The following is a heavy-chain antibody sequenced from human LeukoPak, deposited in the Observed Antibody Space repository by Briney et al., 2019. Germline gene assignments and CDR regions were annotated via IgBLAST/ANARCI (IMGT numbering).Heavy chain of an antibody. CDR3: ARGTPGSYLGY. J-gene: IGHJ4*02. CDR1: GYTFTGYY. CDR2: INPNSGGT. V-gene: IGHV1-2*04. Sequence: ASVEVSCKASGYTFTGYYMHWVRQAPGQGLEWMGWINPNSGGTNYAQKFKGWVTLTRDTSINTAYMELSRLASDVTAVYFCARGTPGSYLGYWGQGTLVTVSS. D-gene: IGHD3-16*02.